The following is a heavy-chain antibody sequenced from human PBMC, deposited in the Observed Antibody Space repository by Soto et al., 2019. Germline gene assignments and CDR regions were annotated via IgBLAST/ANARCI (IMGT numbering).Heavy chain of an antibody. CDR2: ITSSDYI. V-gene: IGHV3-21*01. D-gene: IGHD6-6*01. Sequence: EVQLVESGGGLVKPGGSLRLSCAASGFTFSTYTMNWVRQAPGKGLEWVSSITSSDYISYADSVKGRLTISRDNAKNSLFLQMNSLRADDTAVYYCARETEYSNGWTNWFDPWGQGTLVTVS. CDR3: ARETEYSNGWTNWFDP. J-gene: IGHJ5*02. CDR1: GFTFSTYT.